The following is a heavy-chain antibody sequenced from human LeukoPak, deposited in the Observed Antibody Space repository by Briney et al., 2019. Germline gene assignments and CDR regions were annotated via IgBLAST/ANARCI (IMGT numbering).Heavy chain of an antibody. Sequence: GGSLSLPCAASGFTFTTYAMRCVRQAPGKGLEWVSTISKRGGSTYYADSVKGRFTISRDNSKITLYLQMNSLRAEYMSVYYCAKSHSVEQRGYFDYWGQGTLVTVSS. V-gene: IGHV3-23*01. J-gene: IGHJ4*02. CDR2: ISKRGGST. CDR3: AKSHSVEQRGYFDY. D-gene: IGHD1/OR15-1a*01. CDR1: GFTFTTYA.